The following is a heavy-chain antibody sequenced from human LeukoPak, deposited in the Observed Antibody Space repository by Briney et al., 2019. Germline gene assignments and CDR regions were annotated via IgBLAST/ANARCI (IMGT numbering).Heavy chain of an antibody. V-gene: IGHV3-30*18. Sequence: GGSLRLSCAASGFTFSSYGMHWVRQAPGKGLEWVAVISYDGSNKYYADSVKGRFTISRDNSKNTLYLQMNSLRAEDTAVYYCAKDMVRGVIIPYCFDYWGQGTLVTVSS. J-gene: IGHJ4*02. CDR2: ISYDGSNK. CDR1: GFTFSSYG. D-gene: IGHD3-10*01. CDR3: AKDMVRGVIIPYCFDY.